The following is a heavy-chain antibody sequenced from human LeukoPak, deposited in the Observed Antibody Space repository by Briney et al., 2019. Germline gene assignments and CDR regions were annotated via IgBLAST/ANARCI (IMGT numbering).Heavy chain of an antibody. V-gene: IGHV3-23*01. Sequence: LEWVSAISGSGGSTYYADSVKGRFTISRDNSKNTLYLQMNGLRAEDTAVYYCAKVPGRSYWGQGTLVTVSS. J-gene: IGHJ4*02. CDR3: AKVPGRSY. CDR2: ISGSGGST. D-gene: IGHD1-26*01.